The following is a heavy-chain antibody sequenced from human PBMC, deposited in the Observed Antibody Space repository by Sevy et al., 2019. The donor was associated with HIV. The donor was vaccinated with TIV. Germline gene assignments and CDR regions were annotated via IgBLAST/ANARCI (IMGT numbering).Heavy chain of an antibody. D-gene: IGHD1-1*01. V-gene: IGHV3-13*01. J-gene: IGHJ6*02. Sequence: GGSLRLSCAASAFTFSSYDMHWVRQATGKGLEWVSAIGTAGDTYYPGSVKGRFTISRENAKNSLYLQMNSLRAGDTAVYYCARGQTGTYYYYYGMDVWGQGTTVTVSS. CDR3: ARGQTGTYYYYYGMDV. CDR1: AFTFSSYD. CDR2: IGTAGDT.